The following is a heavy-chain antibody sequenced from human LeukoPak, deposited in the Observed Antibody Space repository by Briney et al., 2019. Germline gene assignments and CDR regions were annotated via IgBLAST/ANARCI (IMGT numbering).Heavy chain of an antibody. J-gene: IGHJ4*02. V-gene: IGHV1-24*01. CDR2: FDPEDGET. Sequence: ASVKVSCKVSGYTLTELSMHWVRQAPGKGLEWMGGFDPEDGETIYAQKFRGRVTMTEDTSTDTAYMELSSLRSEDTAVYYCATGRISSWYFDYWGQGTLVTVSS. CDR1: GYTLTELS. D-gene: IGHD6-13*01. CDR3: ATGRISSWYFDY.